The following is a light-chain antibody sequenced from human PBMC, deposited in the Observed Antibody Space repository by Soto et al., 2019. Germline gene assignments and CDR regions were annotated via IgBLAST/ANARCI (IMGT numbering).Light chain of an antibody. CDR1: QSLVYSDGNAY. Sequence: DVVMTQSPLFLPVTLGQPASISCRSSQSLVYSDGNAYLNWFQQRPGQSPRRLIYKVSNRDSGVPERASGRGSGTEFGPKSRRGEAGDVGEDYCMQGTHWPPRTFGQGTKVEIK. V-gene: IGKV2-30*01. J-gene: IGKJ1*01. CDR2: KVS. CDR3: MQGTHWPPRT.